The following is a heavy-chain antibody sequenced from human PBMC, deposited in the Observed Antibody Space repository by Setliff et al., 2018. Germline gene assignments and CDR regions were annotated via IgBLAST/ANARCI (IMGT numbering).Heavy chain of an antibody. CDR3: ARAGLAAAGRKGVFDH. J-gene: IGHJ4*02. V-gene: IGHV1-46*01. Sequence: ASVKVSCKASGYTFTSYYMHWVRQAPGQVLEWMGMVNPGGGSSTSTQRFQGRVTMTRDTSTNTAYMELNSLTSNDTAVYYCARAGLAAAGRKGVFDHWGQGTLVTVSS. D-gene: IGHD6-13*01. CDR1: GYTFTSYY. CDR2: VNPGGGSS.